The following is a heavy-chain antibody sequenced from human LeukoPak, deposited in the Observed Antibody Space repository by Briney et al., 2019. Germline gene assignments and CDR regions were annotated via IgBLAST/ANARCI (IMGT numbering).Heavy chain of an antibody. V-gene: IGHV4-39*07. J-gene: IGHJ5*02. CDR2: MYNSGST. CDR1: GGSISSSYYY. CDR3: GREADRWFNP. Sequence: PSETLSLTCTVSGGSISSSYYYWGWIRQPPGKGLEWIGTMYNSGSTDYNPSLESRVTISVDTSKNQFSLKLSSVTAADTAVYYCGREADRWFNPWGQGTLVTVSS.